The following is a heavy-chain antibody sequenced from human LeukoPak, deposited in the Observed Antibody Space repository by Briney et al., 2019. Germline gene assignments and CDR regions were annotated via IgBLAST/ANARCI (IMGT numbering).Heavy chain of an antibody. J-gene: IGHJ4*02. CDR3: TRMTAGHDY. CDR2: INHSGYT. V-gene: IGHV4-34*01. CDR1: GVSFDDYY. D-gene: IGHD2-21*02. Sequence: SETLSLTCAVSGVSFDDYYWSWVRQTPGKGLEWIGEINHSGYTNDSPSLKSRVTPSIDTSRKQFSLNLRSVTVADTGIYYCTRMTAGHDYWGQGTLVTVSS.